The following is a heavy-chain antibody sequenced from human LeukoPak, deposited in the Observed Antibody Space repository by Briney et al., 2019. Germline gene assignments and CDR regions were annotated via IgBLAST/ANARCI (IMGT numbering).Heavy chain of an antibody. CDR3: AREAGDSSGWYNWFDP. D-gene: IGHD6-19*01. CDR2: IKQDGSEK. Sequence: PGGSLRLSCAVSGFTFSGFWMSWSRQAPGKGREWVANIKQDGSEKNYVDSVKGRFTISRDNAKNSLYLQMNSLRAEDTAVYYCAREAGDSSGWYNWFDPWGQGTLVTVSS. J-gene: IGHJ5*02. CDR1: GFTFSGFW. V-gene: IGHV3-7*01.